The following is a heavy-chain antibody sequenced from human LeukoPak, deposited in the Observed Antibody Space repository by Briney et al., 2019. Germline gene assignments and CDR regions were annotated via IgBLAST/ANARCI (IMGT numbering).Heavy chain of an antibody. Sequence: ASVKVSCKASGYTFTGYYMHWVRQAPGQGLEWMGWINPNSGGTNYAQKFQGRVTMTRDTSISTAYMELSRLRSDDTAVYYCAGELEVGRPETQFDPWGQGTLVTVSS. CDR2: INPNSGGT. D-gene: IGHD2-2*01. V-gene: IGHV1-2*02. CDR1: GYTFTGYY. J-gene: IGHJ5*02. CDR3: AGELEVGRPETQFDP.